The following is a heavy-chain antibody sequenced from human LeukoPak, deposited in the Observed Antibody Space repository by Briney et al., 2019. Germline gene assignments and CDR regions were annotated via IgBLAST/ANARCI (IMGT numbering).Heavy chain of an antibody. CDR3: ARDINISWFYK. V-gene: IGHV4-39*07. CDR1: GDSISTTYY. D-gene: IGHD6-13*01. Sequence: PSETLSLACTVSGDSISTTYYWAWIRQPPGKGLEWIGSIHYNGTTYYNPSLKGRVTISTVTPRKQFSLKLSSVTAADTAVYYYARDINISWFYKWGQGTLVTVSS. J-gene: IGHJ4*02. CDR2: IHYNGTT.